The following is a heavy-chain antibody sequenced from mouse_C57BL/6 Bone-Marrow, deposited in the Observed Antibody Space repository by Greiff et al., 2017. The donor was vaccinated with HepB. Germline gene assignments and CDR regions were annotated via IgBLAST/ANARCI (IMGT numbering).Heavy chain of an antibody. CDR2: IDPSDSYT. CDR3: ARGLKGY. J-gene: IGHJ2*01. V-gene: IGHV1-50*01. CDR1: GYTFTSYW. Sequence: QVQLQQPGAELVKPGASVKLSCKASGYTFTSYWMQWVKQRPGQGLEWIGEIDPSDSYTNYNQKFKGKATLTVDKSSSTAYMQLSSLTSEDSAVYYCARGLKGYWGQGTTLTVSS. D-gene: IGHD3-3*01.